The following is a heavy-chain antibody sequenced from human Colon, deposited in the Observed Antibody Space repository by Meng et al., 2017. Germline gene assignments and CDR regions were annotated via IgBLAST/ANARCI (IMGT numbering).Heavy chain of an antibody. J-gene: IGHJ4*01. CDR1: GFTFSGFS. Sequence: GGWGGGLVKPGESLRLSCAASGFTFSGFSLSWVRQAPGKGLEWVSSITGDSTYIYYADSVKGRFTVSRDNAKNSLYLQMNSLRADDTAVYYCTRGWMPEWGQGTLVTVSS. CDR2: ITGDSTYI. D-gene: IGHD2-2*01. V-gene: IGHV3-21*01. CDR3: TRGWMPE.